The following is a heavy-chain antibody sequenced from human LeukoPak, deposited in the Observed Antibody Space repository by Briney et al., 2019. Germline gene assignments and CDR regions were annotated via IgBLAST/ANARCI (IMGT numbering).Heavy chain of an antibody. CDR3: ARGPNYGSRSDYFDY. CDR2: MKEDGSEK. D-gene: IGHD3-10*01. Sequence: PGGSLRLSCAASGFTFRDYWMNWVREAPGKGLEWVANMKEDGSEKYCVDRVKGRFTISRDNAKNSLYLQMNSLRVEDTAVYYCARGPNYGSRSDYFDYWGQGTLVTASS. CDR1: GFTFRDYW. V-gene: IGHV3-7*03. J-gene: IGHJ4*02.